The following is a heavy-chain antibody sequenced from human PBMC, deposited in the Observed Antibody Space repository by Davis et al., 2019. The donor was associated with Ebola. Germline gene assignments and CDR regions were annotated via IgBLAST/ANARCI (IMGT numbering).Heavy chain of an antibody. D-gene: IGHD6-6*01. V-gene: IGHV3-21*01. CDR2: ISSSSSYI. J-gene: IGHJ4*02. CDR3: AIADYSSSSFDY. CDR1: GFTFSSYS. Sequence: PGGSLRLSCAASGFTFSSYSMNWVRQAPGKGLEWVSSISSSSSYIYYADSVKGRFTISRDNAKNSLYLQMNSLRAEDTAVYYCAIADYSSSSFDYWGQGTLVTVSS.